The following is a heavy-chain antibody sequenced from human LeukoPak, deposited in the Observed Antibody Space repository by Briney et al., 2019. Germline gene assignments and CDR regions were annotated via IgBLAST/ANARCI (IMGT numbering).Heavy chain of an antibody. J-gene: IGHJ4*02. CDR3: ARAGDYYDSSGYYYFDY. D-gene: IGHD3-22*01. V-gene: IGHV4-31*03. CDR2: IYYSGST. Sequence: SETLSLTCTVSGGSISSGGYYWSWIRQHPGKGLEWIGYIYYSGSTYYNPSLKSRVTISVDTSKNQFSLKLSSVTAADTAVYYCARAGDYYDSSGYYYFDYWGQGTLVTISS. CDR1: GGSISSGGYY.